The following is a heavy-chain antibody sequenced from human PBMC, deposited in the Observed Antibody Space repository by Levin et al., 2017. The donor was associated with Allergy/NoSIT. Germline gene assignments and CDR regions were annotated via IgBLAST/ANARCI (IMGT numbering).Heavy chain of an antibody. CDR3: ATPSGAMIFASPGY. CDR2: ISYDGANM. Sequence: GESLKISCAASGLNFGKYGIHWVRQAPGKGLEWVTFISYDGANMNYAESVRGRFTISTDNSQNTAYLQMNNLRRADTAVYYCATPSGAMIFASPGYWRQGSVVTVSS. CDR1: GLNFGKYG. D-gene: IGHD3/OR15-3a*01. J-gene: IGHJ4*02. V-gene: IGHV3-30*03.